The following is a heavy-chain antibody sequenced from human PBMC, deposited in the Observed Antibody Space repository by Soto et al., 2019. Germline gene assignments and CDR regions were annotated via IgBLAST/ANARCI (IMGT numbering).Heavy chain of an antibody. CDR1: GFDFSDFH. CDR2: ISGSGGST. V-gene: IGHV3-23*01. CDR3: AKVGYYDSSGHNWFDP. J-gene: IGHJ5*02. Sequence: GGSLRLSCVASGFDFSDFHISWVRQAPGKGLEWVSVISGSGGSTYYADSVKGRFTISRDNSKNTLYLQMNSLRAEDTAVYYCAKVGYYDSSGHNWFDPWGQGTLVTVSS. D-gene: IGHD3-22*01.